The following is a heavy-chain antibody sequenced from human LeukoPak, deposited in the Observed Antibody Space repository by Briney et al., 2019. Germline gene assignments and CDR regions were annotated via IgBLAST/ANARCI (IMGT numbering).Heavy chain of an antibody. Sequence: PSETLSLTCNVSGDSFSSGGYYWSWIRQPPGKGLEWIGYIYHTGSMYYNPSLKNRVTISVDTSKNQFSLKVNSVTAADTAVYYCARRINWAPFDYWGQGTLVTVSS. CDR1: GDSFSSGGYY. CDR2: IYHTGSM. V-gene: IGHV4-30-2*01. J-gene: IGHJ4*02. D-gene: IGHD7-27*01. CDR3: ARRINWAPFDY.